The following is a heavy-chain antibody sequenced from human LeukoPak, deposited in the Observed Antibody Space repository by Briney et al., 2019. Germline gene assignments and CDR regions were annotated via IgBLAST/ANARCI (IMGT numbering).Heavy chain of an antibody. V-gene: IGHV3-30-3*01. CDR1: GFTFSSYA. CDR2: ISYDGSNK. Sequence: GGSLRLSCAASGFTFSSYAMHWVRQAPGKGLEWVAVISYDGSNKYYADSVKGRFTISRDNSKNTLYLQMNSLRAEDTAVYYCARVPTLKNQGPWGQGTLVTVSS. CDR3: ARVPTLKNQGP. J-gene: IGHJ5*02. D-gene: IGHD1-14*01.